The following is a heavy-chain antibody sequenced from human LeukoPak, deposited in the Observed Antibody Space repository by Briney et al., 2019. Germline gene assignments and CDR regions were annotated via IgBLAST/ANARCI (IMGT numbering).Heavy chain of an antibody. D-gene: IGHD5-24*01. CDR1: GFPFSSYW. Sequence: GGSLRLSCVASGFPFSSYWMTWVRQAPGKGLEWVANIKQDGSKKSYVDSVKGRFTISRDNAKNSLYLQMNSLRAEDTAIYYCTRVGYIDEGIAYWGQGTLVTVSS. V-gene: IGHV3-7*04. CDR2: IKQDGSKK. CDR3: TRVGYIDEGIAY. J-gene: IGHJ4*02.